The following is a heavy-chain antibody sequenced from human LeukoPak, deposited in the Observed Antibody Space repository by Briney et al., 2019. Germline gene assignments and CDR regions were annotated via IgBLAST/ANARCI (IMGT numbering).Heavy chain of an antibody. CDR3: ARPIVVVPAAFFDY. D-gene: IGHD2-2*01. Sequence: GGSLRLSCAASGFTFSSYGMHWVRQAPGKGLEWVAVIWYDGSNKYYADSVKGRFTISRDNSKNTLYLQMNSLRAEDTAVYYCARPIVVVPAAFFDYWGQGTLVTVSS. J-gene: IGHJ4*02. CDR2: IWYDGSNK. CDR1: GFTFSSYG. V-gene: IGHV3-30*19.